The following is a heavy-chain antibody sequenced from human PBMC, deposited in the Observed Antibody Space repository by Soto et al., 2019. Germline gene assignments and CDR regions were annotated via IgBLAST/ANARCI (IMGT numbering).Heavy chain of an antibody. CDR1: GGSVTTGSYN. Sequence: QVQLQESGPGLVRPSETLSLTCTVSGGSVTTGSYNWSWIRRPPGKGLEWIGNIFFTGITHYNPSLNNRVNMSVDTSKNQFSLTVTSVPAADTAVYYCARDGHGMAVWGQGTTVTVSS. V-gene: IGHV4-61*01. CDR3: ARDGHGMAV. J-gene: IGHJ6*02. CDR2: IFFTGIT.